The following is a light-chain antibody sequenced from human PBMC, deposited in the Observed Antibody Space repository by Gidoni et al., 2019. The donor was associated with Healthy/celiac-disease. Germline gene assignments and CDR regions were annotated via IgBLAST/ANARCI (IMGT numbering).Light chain of an antibody. V-gene: IGKV4-1*01. CDR2: WAS. Sequence: DIVLTQSPDSLAVSLGERATINCKSSQSVLYSSNNKNYLAWYQQKPGQPPRLLIYWASTRESGVPDGFSGSGSGTDFTLTISSLQAEDVAVYYCQQYCSTPSWTFGQGTKVEIK. CDR3: QQYCSTPSWT. CDR1: QSVLYSSNNKNY. J-gene: IGKJ1*01.